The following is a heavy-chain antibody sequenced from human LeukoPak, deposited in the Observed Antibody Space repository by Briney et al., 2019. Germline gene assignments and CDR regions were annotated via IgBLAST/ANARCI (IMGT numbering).Heavy chain of an antibody. Sequence: SETLSLTCAVYGGSFSGYYWSWIRQPPGKGLEWIGEINHSGSTNYNPSLKSRVTISVDTSKNQFSLKLGSVTAADTAVYYCARAGITIFGVVDYWGQGTLVTVSS. D-gene: IGHD3-3*01. V-gene: IGHV4-34*01. J-gene: IGHJ4*02. CDR1: GGSFSGYY. CDR3: ARAGITIFGVVDY. CDR2: INHSGST.